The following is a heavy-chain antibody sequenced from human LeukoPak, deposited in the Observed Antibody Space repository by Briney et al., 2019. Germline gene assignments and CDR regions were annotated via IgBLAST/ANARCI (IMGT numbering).Heavy chain of an antibody. D-gene: IGHD3-9*01. CDR3: AVLRYPTGSL. J-gene: IGHJ4*02. V-gene: IGHV3-30*03. CDR1: GFTFSSYG. CDR2: ISYDGSNK. Sequence: GGSLRLSCAASGFTFSSYGMHWVRQAPGKGLEWVAVISYDGSNKYYADSVKGRFTISRDNSKNTLYLQMNSLRAEDTAVYYCAVLRYPTGSLWGQGTLITVSS.